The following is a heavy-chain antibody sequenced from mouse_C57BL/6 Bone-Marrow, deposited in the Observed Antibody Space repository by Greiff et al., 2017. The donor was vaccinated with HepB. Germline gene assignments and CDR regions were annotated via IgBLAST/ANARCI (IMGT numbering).Heavy chain of an antibody. V-gene: IGHV14-4*01. CDR2: IDPENGDT. D-gene: IGHD1-1*02. CDR3: TTSCGGSSAY. Sequence: VQLQQSGAELVRPGASVKLSCTASGFTIKDDYMHWVKQRPEQGLEWIGWIDPENGDTEYASKFQGKATITADTSSNTAYLQLSSLTSEDTAVYYCTTSCGGSSAYWGRGTGITVTA. J-gene: IGHJ3*01. CDR1: GFTIKDDY.